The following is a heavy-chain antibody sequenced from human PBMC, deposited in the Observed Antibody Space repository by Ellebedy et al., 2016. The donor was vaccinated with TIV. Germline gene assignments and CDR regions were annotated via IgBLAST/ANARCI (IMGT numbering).Heavy chain of an antibody. J-gene: IGHJ4*02. CDR3: ARGGTFSHGLWYFDY. CDR1: GGSFSGYY. D-gene: IGHD2-21*01. Sequence: SETLSPTCAVYGGSFSGYYWSWIRQPPGKGLEWIGEINHSGNTNYNPSLKSRVTISVDTSKNQFSLNLNSVTAADTAAYYCARGGTFSHGLWYFDYWGQGTLVTVSS. CDR2: INHSGNT. V-gene: IGHV4-34*01.